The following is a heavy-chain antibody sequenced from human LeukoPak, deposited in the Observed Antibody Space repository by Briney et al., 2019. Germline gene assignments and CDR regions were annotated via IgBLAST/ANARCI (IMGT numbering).Heavy chain of an antibody. J-gene: IGHJ4*02. CDR3: ARGLAYYYDSSGYRGVDY. D-gene: IGHD3-22*01. V-gene: IGHV4-39*07. CDR2: IYYSGST. CDR1: GGSISSSSYY. Sequence: SETLSLTCTVSGGSISSSSYYWGWIRLPPGKGLEWIGSIYYSGSTYYNPSLKSRVTISVDTSKNQFSLKLSSVTAADTAVYYCARGLAYYYDSSGYRGVDYWGQGTQVTVSS.